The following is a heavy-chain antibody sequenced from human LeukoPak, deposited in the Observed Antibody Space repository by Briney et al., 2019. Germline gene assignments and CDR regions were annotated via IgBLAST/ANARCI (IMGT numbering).Heavy chain of an antibody. J-gene: IGHJ4*01. V-gene: IGHV1-2*02. D-gene: IGHD4-11*01. CDR1: GYSFTEYY. Sequence: ASVKVSCKASGYSFTEYYIQWVRQAPGQGLEWMGRLNPNSGATEFAQKFQGRVTMTRDKPISTAYMELSGLRSDDTAIYYCATQVITLYWGHGTLVTVSS. CDR3: ATQVITLY. CDR2: LNPNSGAT.